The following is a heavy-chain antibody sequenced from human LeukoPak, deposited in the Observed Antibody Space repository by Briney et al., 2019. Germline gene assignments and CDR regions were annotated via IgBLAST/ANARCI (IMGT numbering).Heavy chain of an antibody. V-gene: IGHV4-39*01. D-gene: IGHD2-8*01. CDR2: VYYSGST. CDR1: SGSIGSSSNY. J-gene: IGHJ5*02. Sequence: SETLSLTCTVSSGSIGSSSNYWGWIRQAPGKGLEWIGNVYYSGSTFYNPSLKSRVTISVDTSKNQFSLKLRSVTAADTAIYYCARTSFNVVFGNWFDPWGQGTLVTVSS. CDR3: ARTSFNVVFGNWFDP.